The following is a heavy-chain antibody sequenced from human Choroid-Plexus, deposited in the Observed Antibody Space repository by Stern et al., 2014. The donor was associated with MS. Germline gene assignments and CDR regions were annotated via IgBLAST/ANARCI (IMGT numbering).Heavy chain of an antibody. CDR1: GFTFSNFG. CDR2: ISYDGRDK. D-gene: IGHD2-15*01. J-gene: IGHJ4*02. CDR3: AKDRQWSTYFFDY. Sequence: VQLVESGGGVAQPGRPLILSCAASGFTFSNFGMHWVRQAPGKGLEWVALISYDGRDKYYADSVKGRFTIFRDNSKNPLYMHMNSLRAEDAAVYYCAKDRQWSTYFFDYWGQGSLVTVSP. V-gene: IGHV3-30*18.